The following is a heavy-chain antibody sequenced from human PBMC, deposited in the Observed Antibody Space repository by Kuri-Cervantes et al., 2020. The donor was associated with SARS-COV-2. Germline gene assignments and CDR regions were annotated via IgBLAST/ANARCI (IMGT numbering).Heavy chain of an antibody. CDR1: GFTFSSYA. Sequence: ETLSLTCAASGFTFSSYAMSWVRQAPGKGLEWVSAISGSGGSTYYADSVKGRFTISRDNSKNTLYLQMNSLRAEDTAVYYCARELSGWNDYWGQGTLVTVSS. V-gene: IGHV3-23*01. D-gene: IGHD6-19*01. J-gene: IGHJ4*02. CDR3: ARELSGWNDY. CDR2: ISGSGGST.